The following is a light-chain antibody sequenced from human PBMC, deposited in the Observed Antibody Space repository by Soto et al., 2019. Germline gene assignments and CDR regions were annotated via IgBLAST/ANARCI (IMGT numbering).Light chain of an antibody. CDR2: EVI. J-gene: IGLJ1*01. CDR3: SSYTTISTRV. V-gene: IGLV2-14*03. CDR1: SSDVGAYDF. Sequence: QSALTQPASVSGSPGQSITISCTGTSSDVGAYDFVSWYQQHPDKAPKLMIYEVIYRPAGVSNRFSGSKSVNTATLTISGLQAEDDGDYYCSSYTTISTRVFGTGTNVTVL.